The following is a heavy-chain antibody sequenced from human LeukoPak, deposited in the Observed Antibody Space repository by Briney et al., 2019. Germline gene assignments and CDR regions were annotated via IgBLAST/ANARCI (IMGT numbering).Heavy chain of an antibody. Sequence: SETLSLTCTVSGGSISSGDYYWSWIRQPPGKGLEWIGYIYYSESTYYNPSLKSRVTISVDTSKNQFSLKLSSVTAADTAVYYCARDNVVVVAATTHYYYYGMDVWGQGTTVTVSS. V-gene: IGHV4-30-4*01. CDR2: IYYSEST. D-gene: IGHD2-15*01. CDR1: GGSISSGDYY. CDR3: ARDNVVVVAATTHYYYYGMDV. J-gene: IGHJ6*02.